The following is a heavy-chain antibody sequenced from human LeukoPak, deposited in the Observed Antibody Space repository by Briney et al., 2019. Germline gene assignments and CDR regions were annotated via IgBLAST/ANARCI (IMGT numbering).Heavy chain of an antibody. J-gene: IGHJ4*02. V-gene: IGHV4-38-2*02. CDR2: IYHSGST. CDR1: GYSISSGYY. D-gene: IGHD1-26*01. CDR3: ARDRGALFDY. Sequence: PSETLSLTCTVSGYSISSGYYWGWIRQPPGKGLEWIGSIYHSGSTYYNPSLKSRVTISVDTSKNQFSLKLSSVTAADTAVYYCARDRGALFDYWGQGTLVTVSS.